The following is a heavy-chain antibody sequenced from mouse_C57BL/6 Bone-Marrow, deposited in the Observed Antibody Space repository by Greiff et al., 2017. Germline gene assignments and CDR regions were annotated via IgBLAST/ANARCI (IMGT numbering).Heavy chain of an antibody. Sequence: VQLQQFGAALVKPGASVKLSCTAFGFHIKDLYMHWVKQRTEQGLEWIGRFDPEDGETKFAPKFQGKATITADTSSNTAYLQLSSLTSEDTAVYYCARDSSGNNYWGQGTTLTVSS. J-gene: IGHJ2*01. CDR3: ARDSSGNNY. D-gene: IGHD3-2*02. CDR1: GFHIKDLY. CDR2: FDPEDGET. V-gene: IGHV14-2*01.